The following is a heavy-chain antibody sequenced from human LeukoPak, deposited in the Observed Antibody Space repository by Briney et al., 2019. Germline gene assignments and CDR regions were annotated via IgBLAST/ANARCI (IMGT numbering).Heavy chain of an antibody. D-gene: IGHD2-15*01. CDR2: ISYDESDK. Sequence: PGRSLRLSCAASGFTFSNYCMHWVRQAPGQGLEWVAVISYDESDKYYADSVKGRFTISRDNSENTLYLQMNSLRPEDTAVYYCAKGVVAATNAAYYGMDVWGQGTTVTVSS. CDR1: GFTFSNYC. CDR3: AKGVVAATNAAYYGMDV. J-gene: IGHJ6*02. V-gene: IGHV3-30*18.